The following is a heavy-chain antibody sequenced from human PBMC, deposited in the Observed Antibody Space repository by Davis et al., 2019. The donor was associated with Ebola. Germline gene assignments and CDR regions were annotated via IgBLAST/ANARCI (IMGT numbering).Heavy chain of an antibody. CDR1: GFTVSSNY. Sequence: GESLKISCAASGFTVSSNYMSWVRQAQGKGREWVSVINSGGSTYYADSVKGRFTISRDNSKNTLYLQMNSLRAEDTAVYYCARMIAAAGLIYYYYGMDVWGQGTTVTVSS. CDR3: ARMIAAAGLIYYYYGMDV. CDR2: INSGGST. J-gene: IGHJ6*02. D-gene: IGHD6-13*01. V-gene: IGHV3-66*01.